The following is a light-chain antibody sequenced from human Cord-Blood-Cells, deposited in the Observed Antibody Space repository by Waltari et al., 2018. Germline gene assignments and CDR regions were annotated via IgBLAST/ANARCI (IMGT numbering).Light chain of an antibody. CDR2: YDS. CDR1: NIGRKS. J-gene: IGLJ2*01. V-gene: IGLV3-21*04. CDR3: QVWDSSSVV. Sequence: SYVLTQPPSVSVAPGKTARITCGGNNIGRKSVHWYQQKPGKAPVLGIYYDSDRPSGVPGRFSGSNSGNTATLTISRVEAGDEADYYCQVWDSSSVVFGGGTKLTVL.